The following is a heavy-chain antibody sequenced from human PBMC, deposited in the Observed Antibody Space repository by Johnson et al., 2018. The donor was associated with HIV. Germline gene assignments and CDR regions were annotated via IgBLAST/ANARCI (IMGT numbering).Heavy chain of an antibody. J-gene: IGHJ3*02. CDR2: ISYDGGNK. D-gene: IGHD3-10*01. CDR3: ARAVTPFGDWEAFDI. Sequence: QVQLVESGGGLVQPGRSLRLSCAASGFTFSSYAMHWVRQAPGKGLEWVAVISYDGGNKYYADSVKGRFTISRDNSKNTLYLQMNSLRAEDTAVYYCARAVTPFGDWEAFDIWGQGTMVTVSS. V-gene: IGHV3-30-3*01. CDR1: GFTFSSYA.